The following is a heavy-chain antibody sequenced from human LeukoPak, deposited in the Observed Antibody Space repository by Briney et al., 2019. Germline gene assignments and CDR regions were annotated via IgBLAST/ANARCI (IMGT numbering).Heavy chain of an antibody. CDR3: ARDPRVTGYVFDY. J-gene: IGHJ4*02. Sequence: ASVKVSCKAFGYTFTSNYMHWVRQAPGQGLEWMGIINPSGGSTSYAQKFQGRVTMTRDMSTSTVYMELSSLRSEDTAVYYCARDPRVTGYVFDYWGQGTLVTVSS. CDR2: INPSGGST. D-gene: IGHD5-12*01. CDR1: GYTFTSNY. V-gene: IGHV1-46*01.